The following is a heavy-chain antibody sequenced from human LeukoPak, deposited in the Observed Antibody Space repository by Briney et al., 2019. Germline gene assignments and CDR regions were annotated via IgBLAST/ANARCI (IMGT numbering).Heavy chain of an antibody. V-gene: IGHV3-48*04. J-gene: IGHJ3*02. D-gene: IGHD6-19*01. CDR1: GFTLSSYS. CDR3: ARDGSGWIPHAFDI. CDR2: IRDGSNTT. Sequence: GGSLRLSCAASGFTLSSYSMNWVRQAPGKGLEWVTYIRDGSNTTYYADSVKGRFTISRDNAKNTLYLQMNSLRAEDTAVYYCARDGSGWIPHAFDIWGQGTMVTVSS.